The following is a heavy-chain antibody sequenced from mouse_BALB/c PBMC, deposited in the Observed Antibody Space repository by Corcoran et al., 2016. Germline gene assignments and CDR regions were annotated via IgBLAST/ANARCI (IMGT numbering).Heavy chain of an antibody. D-gene: IGHD2-14*01. J-gene: IGHJ4*01. CDR3: ARRDDRYDGYDMDY. CDR2: IYPYNGGT. Sequence: EVQLQQSGPELVKPGASVKISCKASGYTFTDYNMHWVKQSHGKSLEWIGYIYPYNGGTGYNQKFKSKATLTVDNSSSTAYMELRSLTSQDSAVYYCARRDDRYDGYDMDYWGQGTSVTVFS. CDR1: GYTFTDYN. V-gene: IGHV1S29*02.